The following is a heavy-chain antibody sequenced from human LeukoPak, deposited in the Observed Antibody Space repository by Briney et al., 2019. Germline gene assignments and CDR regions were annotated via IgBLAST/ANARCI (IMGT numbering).Heavy chain of an antibody. D-gene: IGHD3-22*01. CDR2: ISSSGSTI. J-gene: IGHJ4*02. CDR1: GGSISSGGYS. CDR3: ARDDYYDSSGWGFDF. V-gene: IGHV3-11*01. Sequence: LSLTCAVSGGSISSGGYSWSWIRQAPGKGLEWVSYISSSGSTIYSADSVKGRFTISRDNAKNSLNLQMNSLRAEDTAVYYCARDDYYDSSGWGFDFWGQGTLVTVSS.